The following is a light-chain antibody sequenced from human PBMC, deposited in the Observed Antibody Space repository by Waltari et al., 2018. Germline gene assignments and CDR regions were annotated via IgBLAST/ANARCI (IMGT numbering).Light chain of an antibody. CDR3: QQYNSYPIT. CDR2: KAS. Sequence: DIQMTQSPSTLSASVGDIVTITCRASQGISSWLAWYQQKPGKAPKLLIYKASSLESGVPSRFSGSGSGTEFTLTISSLQPDDFATYYCQQYNSYPITFGQGTRLEIK. J-gene: IGKJ5*01. V-gene: IGKV1-5*03. CDR1: QGISSW.